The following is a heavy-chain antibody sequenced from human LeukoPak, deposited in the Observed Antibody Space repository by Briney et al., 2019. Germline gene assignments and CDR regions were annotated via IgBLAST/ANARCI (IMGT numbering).Heavy chain of an antibody. CDR3: ARDSSSWSYYYCGMDV. D-gene: IGHD6-13*01. V-gene: IGHV1-2*02. J-gene: IGHJ6*02. Sequence: GASVKVSCKASGYTFTGYYMHWVRQAPGQGLEWMGWINPNSGGTNYAQKFQGRVTMTRDTSISTAYMELSRLRSDDTAVYYCARDSSSWSYYYCGMDVWGQGTTVTVSS. CDR2: INPNSGGT. CDR1: GYTFTGYY.